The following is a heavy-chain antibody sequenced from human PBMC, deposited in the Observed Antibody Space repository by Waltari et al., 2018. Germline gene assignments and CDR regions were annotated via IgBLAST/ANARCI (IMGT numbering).Heavy chain of an antibody. Sequence: QVRLQESGPGLVKPSETLSLTCSVFGGSVNSETYYWTWIRQPPGKGLEWIGYIYYSGTTQSNPSLKSRLTMSVDWSKNQFSLELRSVTAADTAVYFCARAATTVTRRGTCDLWGRGTLVSVSS. J-gene: IGHJ2*01. V-gene: IGHV4-61*01. CDR2: IYYSGTT. CDR1: GGSVNSETYY. CDR3: ARAATTVTRRGTCDL. D-gene: IGHD4-17*01.